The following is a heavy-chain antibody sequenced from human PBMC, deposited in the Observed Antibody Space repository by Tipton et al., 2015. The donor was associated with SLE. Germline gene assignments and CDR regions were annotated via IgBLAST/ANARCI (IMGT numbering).Heavy chain of an antibody. CDR2: VSRNSENI. CDR3: AATANYDILTGFHFLNY. D-gene: IGHD3-9*01. CDR1: GFTFSAFV. J-gene: IGHJ4*02. V-gene: IGHV3-48*01. Sequence: SLRLSCAASGFTFSAFVMNWVRQAPGKGVGWISYVSRNSENIYYADSLKGRISISRDNDNNSLYLHLNSLRAEDTAVYYCAATANYDILTGFHFLNYWGQGTVVTVSS.